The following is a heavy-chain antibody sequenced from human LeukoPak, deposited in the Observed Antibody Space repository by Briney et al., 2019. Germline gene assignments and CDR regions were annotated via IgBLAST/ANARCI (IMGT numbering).Heavy chain of an antibody. J-gene: IGHJ5*02. Sequence: GGSLRLSCAASGFTFSSYAVSWVRQAPGKGLEWVSAISGSGGSTYYADSVKGRFTISRDNSKNTLYLQMNSLRAEDTAVYYCAKDLSVSREAAGTSWFDPWGQGTLVTVSS. CDR3: AKDLSVSREAAGTSWFDP. V-gene: IGHV3-23*01. CDR2: ISGSGGST. D-gene: IGHD6-13*01. CDR1: GFTFSSYA.